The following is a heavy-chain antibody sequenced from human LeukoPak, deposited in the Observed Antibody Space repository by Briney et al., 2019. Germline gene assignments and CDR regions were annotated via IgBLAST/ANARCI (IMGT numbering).Heavy chain of an antibody. Sequence: SETLSLTCTVSGGPINRYYWSWLRQPPGKGLEWIGYIYYSGSTNYNPSLKSRVTISVDTSKNQFSLKLTSVTAADTAVYYCARNSMVRGVPGILDYWGQGTLVTVSS. CDR3: ARNSMVRGVPGILDY. V-gene: IGHV4-59*08. J-gene: IGHJ4*02. D-gene: IGHD3-10*01. CDR2: IYYSGST. CDR1: GGPINRYY.